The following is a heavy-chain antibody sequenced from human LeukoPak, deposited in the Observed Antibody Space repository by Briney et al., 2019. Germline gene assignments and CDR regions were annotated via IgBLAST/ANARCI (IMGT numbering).Heavy chain of an antibody. V-gene: IGHV3-23*01. J-gene: IGHJ4*02. CDR3: AKAIRIQLWSYFDY. Sequence: GGSLRLSCAASGFTFSSYAMSWVRQAPGKRLEWVSAISGSGGSTYYADSVKGRFTISRDNSKNTLYLQMNSLRAEDTAVYYCAKAIRIQLWSYFDYWGQGTLVTVSS. D-gene: IGHD5-18*01. CDR1: GFTFSSYA. CDR2: ISGSGGST.